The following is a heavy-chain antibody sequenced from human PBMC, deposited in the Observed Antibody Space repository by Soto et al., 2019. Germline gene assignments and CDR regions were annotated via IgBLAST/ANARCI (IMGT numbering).Heavy chain of an antibody. V-gene: IGHV3-30*18. J-gene: IGHJ6*04. CDR1: GFTFNSFG. CDR3: AKSWVVGLNHNYYGMDV. Sequence: QVQLVESGGGVVPPGRSLRLSCAASGFTFNSFGMHWVRQAPGKGLEWVAVISYDGNNKYYADSVKGRFTISRDNSKKTLYVQMNSLSAEDKAVYYCAKSWVVGLNHNYYGMDVWGRGTTVTVYS. CDR2: ISYDGNNK. D-gene: IGHD1-26*01.